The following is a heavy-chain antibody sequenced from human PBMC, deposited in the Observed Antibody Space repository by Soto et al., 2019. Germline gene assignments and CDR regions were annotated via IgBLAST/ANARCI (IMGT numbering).Heavy chain of an antibody. V-gene: IGHV2-5*02. CDR1: GFSLTSRPVG. Sequence: QITLKESGPTLVKPTQTLTLTCTFSGFSLTSRPVGVGWVRQPPGKALEWLAFIHWDDDKRYSPSLRSTLTVTKDASKNQVVLTLTNMDPVDTATYYCAHRRNYDGSWNEGVFDYWGQGILVTVSS. D-gene: IGHD3-16*01. CDR2: IHWDDDK. J-gene: IGHJ4*02. CDR3: AHRRNYDGSWNEGVFDY.